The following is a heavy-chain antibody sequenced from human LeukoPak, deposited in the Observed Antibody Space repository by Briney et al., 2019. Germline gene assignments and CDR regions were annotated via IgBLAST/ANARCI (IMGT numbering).Heavy chain of an antibody. D-gene: IGHD3-3*02. CDR2: IYTSGST. CDR1: GGSISSGSYY. CDR3: AKAAFSRTSYFDY. J-gene: IGHJ4*02. Sequence: SETLSLTCTVSGGSISSGSYYWSWIRQPAGKGLEWIGRIYTSGSTNYNPSLKSRVTISVDTSKNQFSLKLSSVTAADTAVYYCAKAAFSRTSYFDYWGQGTLVTASS. V-gene: IGHV4-61*02.